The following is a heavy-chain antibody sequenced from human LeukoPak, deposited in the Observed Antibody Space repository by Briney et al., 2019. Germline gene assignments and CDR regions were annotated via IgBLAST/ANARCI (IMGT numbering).Heavy chain of an antibody. CDR2: IYSGGST. Sequence: GGSLRLSCAASGFTVSSNYMSWVRQAPGKGLKWVSVIYSGGSTYYADSVKGRFTISRDKSKNTLYLQMNSLRAEDTAVYYCARGGAVATFDYWGQGTLVTVSS. D-gene: IGHD6-19*01. CDR3: ARGGAVATFDY. CDR1: GFTVSSNY. J-gene: IGHJ4*02. V-gene: IGHV3-66*01.